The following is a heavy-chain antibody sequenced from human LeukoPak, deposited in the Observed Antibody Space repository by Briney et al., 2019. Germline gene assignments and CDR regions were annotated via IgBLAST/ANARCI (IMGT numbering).Heavy chain of an antibody. V-gene: IGHV1-18*01. D-gene: IGHD3-10*01. CDR2: ISAYNGNT. CDR3: ARGQGGTMVRGASTGGWFDP. Sequence: ASVKVSCKASGYTFTGYGISWVRQAPGQGLEWMGWISAYNGNTNYAQKLQGRVTMTTDTSTSTAYMELRSLRSDDTAVYYCARGQGGTMVRGASTGGWFDPWGQGSLVTVSS. J-gene: IGHJ5*01. CDR1: GYTFTGYG.